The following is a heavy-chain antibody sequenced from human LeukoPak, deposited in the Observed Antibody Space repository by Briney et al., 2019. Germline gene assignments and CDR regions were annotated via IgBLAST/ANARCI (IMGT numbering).Heavy chain of an antibody. D-gene: IGHD2-2*01. CDR2: ISGSGDIT. Sequence: GGSLRLSCAASGFTFSYSAMSWVRQAPGKGLEWVSVISGSGDITYYADSVKGRFTISRDNSKNTLYPQMNSLRAEDTAVYYCAKKDCSTTTCSIDYWGQGTLVTVSS. J-gene: IGHJ4*02. V-gene: IGHV3-23*01. CDR1: GFTFSYSA. CDR3: AKKDCSTTTCSIDY.